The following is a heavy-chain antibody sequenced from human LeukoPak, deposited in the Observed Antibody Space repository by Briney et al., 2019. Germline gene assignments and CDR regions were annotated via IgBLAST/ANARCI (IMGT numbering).Heavy chain of an antibody. D-gene: IGHD1-1*01. CDR2: IYYSGST. CDR1: GGSISSYY. J-gene: IGHJ3*02. Sequence: SETLSLTCTVSGGSISSYYWSWIRQPPGKGLEWIGYIYYSGSTNYNPSLKSRVTISVDTSKNQFSLKLSSVTAADTAVYYCARSGELERARDAFDIWGQGTMVTVSS. CDR3: ARSGELERARDAFDI. V-gene: IGHV4-59*01.